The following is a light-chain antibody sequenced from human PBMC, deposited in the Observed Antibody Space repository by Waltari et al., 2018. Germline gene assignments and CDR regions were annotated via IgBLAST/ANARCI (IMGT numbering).Light chain of an antibody. Sequence: VVTQSPVTLSLSPGERVTLPGRASESVDSAVAWYQQKLGQPPRLLIYGASTRVAGIPVRFSGSGSGTDFTLTISSLQSEDFAVYHCQQYRRWPRTFGQGTKVEVK. J-gene: IGKJ1*01. CDR1: ESVDSA. CDR2: GAS. CDR3: QQYRRWPRT. V-gene: IGKV3-15*01.